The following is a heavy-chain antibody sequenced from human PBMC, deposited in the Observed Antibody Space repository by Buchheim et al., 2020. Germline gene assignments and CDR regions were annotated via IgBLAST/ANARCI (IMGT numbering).Heavy chain of an antibody. CDR3: ARDRGAAAGTSPGY. J-gene: IGHJ4*02. CDR2: INPSGAGP. CDR1: GYTFTSYY. V-gene: IGHV1-46*01. D-gene: IGHD6-13*01. Sequence: QVQLVQSGAEVKKPGASVKVSCKASGYTFTSYYVHWVRQAPGQGLEWMGIINPSGAGPSYSQKFQGRVTMTRDTSTSPVHMELSSLRSEDTAVYYCARDRGAAAGTSPGYWGQGTL.